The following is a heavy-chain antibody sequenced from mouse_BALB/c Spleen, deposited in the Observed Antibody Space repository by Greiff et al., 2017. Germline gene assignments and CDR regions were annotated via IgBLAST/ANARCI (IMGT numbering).Heavy chain of an antibody. Sequence: VKLQESGPGLVQPSQSLSITCTVSGFSLTSYGVHWVRQSPGKGLEWLGVIWSGGSTDYNAAFISRLSISKDNSKSQVFFKMNSLQTDDTAMYYCASYGSSLYYYAMDYWGQGTSVTVSS. CDR3: ASYGSSLYYYAMDY. CDR2: IWSGGST. V-gene: IGHV2-4-1*01. D-gene: IGHD1-1*01. CDR1: GFSLTSYG. J-gene: IGHJ4*01.